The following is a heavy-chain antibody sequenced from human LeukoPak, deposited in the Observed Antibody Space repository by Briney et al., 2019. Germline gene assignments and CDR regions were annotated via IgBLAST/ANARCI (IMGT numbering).Heavy chain of an antibody. CDR1: GGSFSGYY. V-gene: IGHV4-34*01. D-gene: IGHD1-7*01. CDR2: INHSGST. Sequence: SETLSLTCGVYGGSFSGYYWSWIRQPPGKGLEWIGEINHSGSTNYNPSLKSRVTISVDTSKNQFSLKLSSVTAADTAVYYCARVRRELRKVHYYYYYMDVWGKGTTVTVSS. J-gene: IGHJ6*03. CDR3: ARVRRELRKVHYYYYYMDV.